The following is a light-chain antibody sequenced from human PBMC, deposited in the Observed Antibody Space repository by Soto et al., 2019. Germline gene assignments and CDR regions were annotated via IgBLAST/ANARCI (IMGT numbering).Light chain of an antibody. CDR2: KAS. J-gene: IGKJ1*01. V-gene: IGKV1-5*03. CDR1: QTITTS. CDR3: QQYDSYSVRT. Sequence: DIQMTQSPSTLSASVGDGVTITCRASQTITTSLAWYQQKPGKAPKLLIYKASSLESGVPSRFSGSGSGTEFTLTISSLQPDDFANYYCQQYDSYSVRTFGQGTKVEI.